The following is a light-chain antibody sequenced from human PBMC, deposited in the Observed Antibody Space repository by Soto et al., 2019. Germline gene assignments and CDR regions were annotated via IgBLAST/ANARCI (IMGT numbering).Light chain of an antibody. V-gene: IGKV3-15*01. CDR1: QSVSNN. J-gene: IGKJ3*01. Sequence: EIVMTQSPATLSVSPGERATLSCRASQSVSNNLAWYQQKPGQAPRLLISGASTRATGIPARFSGSWSGTEFTLTISSLQSEDFAVYYCQQYNNWPPFTFGPGTKVDIK. CDR2: GAS. CDR3: QQYNNWPPFT.